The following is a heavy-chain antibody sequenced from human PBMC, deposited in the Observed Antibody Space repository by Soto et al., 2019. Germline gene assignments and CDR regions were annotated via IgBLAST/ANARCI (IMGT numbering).Heavy chain of an antibody. J-gene: IGHJ5*02. CDR3: ARASLDYDSSGDP. CDR2: ISAYNGNT. Sequence: GASVKVSCKASGYTFTSYGISWVRQAPGQGLEWMGWISAYNGNTNYAQKFQGRVTITRDTSASTAYMELSSLRSEDTAVYYCARASLDYDSSGDPWGHGTLVTVSS. D-gene: IGHD3-22*01. V-gene: IGHV1-18*01. CDR1: GYTFTSYG.